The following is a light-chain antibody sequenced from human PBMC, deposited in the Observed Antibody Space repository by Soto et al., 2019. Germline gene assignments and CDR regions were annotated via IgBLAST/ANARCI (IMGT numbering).Light chain of an antibody. V-gene: IGLV1-40*01. J-gene: IGLJ1*01. Sequence: QSVLTQPPSVSGAPGQTITISCSGTSSNIGAGYAVHWYQHLPGTAPKLLIFDDTNRPSGVPDRFSGSRSGASASLAITGLQADDEGDYHSQYSDKSPDSSYVFGSGTKVTVL. CDR2: DDT. CDR3: QYSDKSPDSSYV. CDR1: SSNIGAGYA.